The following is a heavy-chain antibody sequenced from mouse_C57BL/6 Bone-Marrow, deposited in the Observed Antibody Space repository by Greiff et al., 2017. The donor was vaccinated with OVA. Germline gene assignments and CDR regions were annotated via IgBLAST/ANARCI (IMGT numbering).Heavy chain of an antibody. Sequence: EVMLVESGGGLVKPGGSLKLSCAASGFPFSSYTLSWVRQTPEKRLEWVATISGGGGNTYYPDSVKGRFTISRDNAKNTLYLQMSSLRSEDTALYYCARQGIYYDYGVDYWGQGTTLTVSS. CDR2: ISGGGGNT. V-gene: IGHV5-9*01. D-gene: IGHD2-4*01. CDR3: ARQGIYYDYGVDY. J-gene: IGHJ2*01. CDR1: GFPFSSYT.